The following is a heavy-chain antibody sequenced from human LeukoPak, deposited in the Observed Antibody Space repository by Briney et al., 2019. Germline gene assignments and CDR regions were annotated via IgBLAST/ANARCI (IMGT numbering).Heavy chain of an antibody. J-gene: IGHJ6*03. CDR1: GLTFSSLW. Sequence: GGSLRLSCAASGLTFSSLWMSWVRQAPGRGPEWVANINQDGGTIYYVASVKGRFTISRDNAKNSLSLQMSSLRAEDTAVYYCTKDRQGPNQYHMDVWGKGTTVTVSS. CDR2: INQDGGTI. CDR3: TKDRQGPNQYHMDV. V-gene: IGHV3-7*01.